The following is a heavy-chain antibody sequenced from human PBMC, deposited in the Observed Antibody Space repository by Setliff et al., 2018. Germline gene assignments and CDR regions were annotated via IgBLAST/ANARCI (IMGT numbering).Heavy chain of an antibody. D-gene: IGHD6-19*01. CDR2: IIPIRGAA. CDR1: GGTFSNSA. V-gene: IGHV1-69*13. CDR3: ARGPGGWSSAASRYYFYMDV. J-gene: IGHJ6*03. Sequence: SVKVSCKAFGGTFSNSAINWVRQAPGQGLEWMGGIIPIRGAADYAQKFQGKVIITADGSTSTAYMELTSLRSDDAAVYYCARGPGGWSSAASRYYFYMDVWGKGTTVTVSS.